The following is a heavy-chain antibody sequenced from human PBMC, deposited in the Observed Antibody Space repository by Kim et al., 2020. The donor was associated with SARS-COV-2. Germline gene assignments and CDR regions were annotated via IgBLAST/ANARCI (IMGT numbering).Heavy chain of an antibody. V-gene: IGHV1-18*01. CDR3: ASVLNAGSDFWSGHLPSGWFDP. D-gene: IGHD3-3*01. CDR1: GYTFTSYG. J-gene: IGHJ5*02. Sequence: ASVKVSCKASGYTFTSYGISWVRQAPGQGLEWMGWISAYNGNTNYAQKLQGRVTMTTDTSTSTAYMELRSLRSDDTAVYYCASVLNAGSDFWSGHLPSGWFDPWGQGTLVTVSS. CDR2: ISAYNGNT.